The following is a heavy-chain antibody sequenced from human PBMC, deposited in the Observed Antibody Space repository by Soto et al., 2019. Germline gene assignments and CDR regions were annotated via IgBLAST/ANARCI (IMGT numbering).Heavy chain of an antibody. CDR3: ASRRGYCTNGVCYRGDYYYYYGMDV. V-gene: IGHV4-39*01. CDR2: IYYSGST. Sequence: PSETLSLTCTVSGGSISSSSYYWGWIRQPPGKGLEWIGSIYYSGSTYYNPSLKSRVTISVDTSKNQFSLKLSSVTAADTAVYYCASRRGYCTNGVCYRGDYYYYYGMDVWGQGTTVTVSS. CDR1: GGSISSSSYY. J-gene: IGHJ6*02. D-gene: IGHD2-8*01.